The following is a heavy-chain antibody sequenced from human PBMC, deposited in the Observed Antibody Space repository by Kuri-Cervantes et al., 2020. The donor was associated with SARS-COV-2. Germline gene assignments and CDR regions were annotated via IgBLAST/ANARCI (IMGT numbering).Heavy chain of an antibody. CDR1: GGSISSSSYY. V-gene: IGHV4-39*01. J-gene: IGHJ4*02. CDR2: IYYSGST. Sequence: ESLKISCTVSGGSISSSSYYWGWIRQPPGKGLEWIGSIYYSGSTYYNPSLKSRVTISVDTSKNQFSLNLSSVTAADTAVYYCASQVDTAMAFDYWGQGTLVTVSS. D-gene: IGHD5-18*01. CDR3: ASQVDTAMAFDY.